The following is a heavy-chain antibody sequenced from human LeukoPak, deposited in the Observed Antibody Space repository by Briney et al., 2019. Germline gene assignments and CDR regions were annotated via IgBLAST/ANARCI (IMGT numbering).Heavy chain of an antibody. V-gene: IGHV3-48*01. CDR1: GFTFSSYS. J-gene: IGHJ3*02. CDR2: ISSSSSTI. Sequence: GGSLRLSCAASGFTFSSYSMNWVRQAPGKGLEWVSYISSSSSTIYYADSVKGRFTISRDNAKNSLYLQMNSLRAEDTAVYYCARDKKGLHEGYNAFDIWGQGTIVTVSS. CDR3: ARDKKGLHEGYNAFDI. D-gene: IGHD5-24*01.